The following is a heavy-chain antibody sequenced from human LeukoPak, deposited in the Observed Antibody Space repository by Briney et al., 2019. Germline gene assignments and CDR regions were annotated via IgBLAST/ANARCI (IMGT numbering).Heavy chain of an antibody. CDR3: ARALGGGLHPDDY. D-gene: IGHD3-16*01. CDR1: GYTFTSYG. Sequence: VASVKVSCKASGYTFTSYGISWVRQAPGQGLEWMGWISAYNGNTNYAQKLQGRVTMTRNTSINTAYMELSSLRFEDTAVYYCARALGGGLHPDDYWGQGTLVTVSS. J-gene: IGHJ4*02. V-gene: IGHV1-18*01. CDR2: ISAYNGNT.